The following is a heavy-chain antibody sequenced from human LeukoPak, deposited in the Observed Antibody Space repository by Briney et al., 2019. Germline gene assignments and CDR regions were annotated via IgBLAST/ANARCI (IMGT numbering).Heavy chain of an antibody. D-gene: IGHD4-11*01. Sequence: PSETLSLTCTVSGDSISTSNSYWGWIRQPPGTGLEWIGSIYYSGNTYYNASLKSRVTISVDTSKNQFSLKLSSVTAADTAVYYCARYMTTAPYFDYWGQGTLVTVSS. CDR3: ARYMTTAPYFDY. J-gene: IGHJ4*02. CDR2: IYYSGNT. CDR1: GDSISTSNSY. V-gene: IGHV4-39*01.